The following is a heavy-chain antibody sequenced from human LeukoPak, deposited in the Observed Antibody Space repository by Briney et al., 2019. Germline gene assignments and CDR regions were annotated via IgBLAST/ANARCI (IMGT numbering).Heavy chain of an antibody. CDR3: ARGFLEWTALRYYYYYMDV. Sequence: SETLSLTCTVSGYSISSGYYWGWIRQPPGKGLEWIGSIYHSGSTYYNPSLKSRVTISVDTSKNQFSLKLSSVTAADTAVYYCARGFLEWTALRYYYYYMDVWGKGTTVTVPS. V-gene: IGHV4-38-2*02. J-gene: IGHJ6*03. CDR1: GYSISSGYY. D-gene: IGHD3-3*01. CDR2: IYHSGST.